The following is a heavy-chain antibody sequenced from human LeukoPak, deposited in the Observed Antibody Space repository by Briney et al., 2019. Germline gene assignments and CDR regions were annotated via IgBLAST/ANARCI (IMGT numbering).Heavy chain of an antibody. CDR1: GFTFDDYA. CDR3: ARGYYYDSSGRMDV. J-gene: IGHJ6*04. D-gene: IGHD3-22*01. Sequence: PGRSLRLSCAPSGFTFDDYAMHWVRQAPGKGLEWVSGISWNSGSIGYEDSVKGRFTISRDNAKNSLYLQMNSLRGEDTALYYCARGYYYDSSGRMDVWGKGTTVTVSS. V-gene: IGHV3-9*01. CDR2: ISWNSGSI.